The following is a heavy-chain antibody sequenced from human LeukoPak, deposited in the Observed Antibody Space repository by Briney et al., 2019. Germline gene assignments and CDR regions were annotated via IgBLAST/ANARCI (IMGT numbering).Heavy chain of an antibody. J-gene: IGHJ4*02. CDR1: GGSFSGYY. CDR3: GSGTTDY. V-gene: IGHV4-34*01. Sequence: KPSETLSLTCAVYGGSFSGYYWSWIRQPPGKGLEWIGEINHSGSTNYNPSLKSRVTISADTSKNQFSLKLSSVTAADAAVYYCGSGTTDYWGQGTLVTVSS. D-gene: IGHD1-1*01. CDR2: INHSGST.